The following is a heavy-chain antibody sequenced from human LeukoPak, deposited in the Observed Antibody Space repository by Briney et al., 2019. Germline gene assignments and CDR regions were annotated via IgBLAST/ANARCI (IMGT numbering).Heavy chain of an antibody. Sequence: GSSVKVSCKASGGTFSDYGFNWVRQAPGQGLEWMGGIIPIFERTNYAQKFQGRVTITTDGSTSTAYLELNSLRTDDTAVYYCSGTTFQAYYYYMDVWGEGTTVTVS. CDR2: IIPIFERT. J-gene: IGHJ6*03. CDR3: SGTTFQAYYYYMDV. CDR1: GGTFSDYG. D-gene: IGHD1-7*01. V-gene: IGHV1-69*05.